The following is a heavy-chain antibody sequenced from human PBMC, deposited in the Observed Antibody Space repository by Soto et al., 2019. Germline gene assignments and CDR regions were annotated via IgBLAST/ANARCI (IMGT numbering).Heavy chain of an antibody. V-gene: IGHV1-3*04. CDR3: ARCRDGHNFDAFDI. D-gene: IGHD2-15*01. J-gene: IGHJ3*02. CDR2: INTGNGNT. CDR1: GYTFTTYA. Sequence: QVQLVQSGAEEKKPGASVKVSCKASGYTFTTYAIHWVRQAPGQRLEWMGWINTGNGNTEYSQQFQGGVTITRDTXXSTAYMELSSLRSADTAIYYCARCRDGHNFDAFDIWGQGTKVTVSS.